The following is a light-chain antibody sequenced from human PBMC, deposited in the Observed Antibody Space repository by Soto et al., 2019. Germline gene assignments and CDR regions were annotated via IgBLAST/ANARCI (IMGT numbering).Light chain of an antibody. V-gene: IGKV1-12*01. CDR2: AAS. CDR1: QGISSW. J-gene: IGKJ4*01. CDR3: QQANSFLGRLT. Sequence: DIQMTQSPSSVSASVGDRVTITCRASQGISSWLARYQQKPGKAPKLLIYAASSLQSGVPSRFRGSVSGTDFTLTISSLQPEDFSTYYCQQANSFLGRLTFGGGTKVEMK.